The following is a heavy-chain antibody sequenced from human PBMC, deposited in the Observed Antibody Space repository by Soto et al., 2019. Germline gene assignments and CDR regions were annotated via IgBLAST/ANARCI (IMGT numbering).Heavy chain of an antibody. V-gene: IGHV2-5*02. CDR3: AHKGPEDWPLDY. J-gene: IGHJ4*02. D-gene: IGHD3-9*01. CDR1: GFSLSTSGVG. CDR2: IYWDDSK. Sequence: QITLKESGPTLVRPTQTLTLTCAFSGFSLSTSGVGVGWIRQPPGKALEWLAVIYWDDSKHYSPSLRRSLTITTDTSKNQVVLTMTNMDPMDTCTYYCAHKGPEDWPLDYWGQGTLVTVSS.